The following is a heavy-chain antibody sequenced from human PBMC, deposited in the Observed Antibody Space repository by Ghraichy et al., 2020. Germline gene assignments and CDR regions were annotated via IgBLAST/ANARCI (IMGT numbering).Heavy chain of an antibody. V-gene: IGHV4-59*01. CDR3: ARDGAWDSWGGSYKWDWFDP. J-gene: IGHJ5*02. CDR1: GDSISSFY. CDR2: MYYSGST. D-gene: IGHD3-3*01. Sequence: SETLSLTCNVSGDSISSFYCSWIRQPPGGGLEWIGSMYYSGSTHYNPSLKSRVTMSADTSKNQFSLKLRSVTAADTATYYCARDGAWDSWGGSYKWDWFDPWGQGTLVTVSS.